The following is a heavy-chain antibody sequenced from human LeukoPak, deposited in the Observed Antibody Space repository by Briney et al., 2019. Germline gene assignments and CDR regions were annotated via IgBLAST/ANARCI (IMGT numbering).Heavy chain of an antibody. CDR2: INHSGST. J-gene: IGHJ3*02. Sequence: SETLSRTCAVYGGSFSGYYWSWIRQPPGKGLEWIGEINHSGSTNYNPSLKSRVTISVDTSKNQFSLKLSSVTAADTAVYYCARGRTYYYDSSGSLVRNSDAFDIWGQGTMVTVSS. CDR3: ARGRTYYYDSSGSLVRNSDAFDI. V-gene: IGHV4-34*01. D-gene: IGHD3-22*01. CDR1: GGSFSGYY.